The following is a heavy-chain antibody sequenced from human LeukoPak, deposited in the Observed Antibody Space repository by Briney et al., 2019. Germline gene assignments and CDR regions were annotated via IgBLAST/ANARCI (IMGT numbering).Heavy chain of an antibody. J-gene: IGHJ5*02. D-gene: IGHD3-3*01. V-gene: IGHV1-8*01. CDR1: GYTFTSHD. CDR3: ARSRDDFWSGYLNWFDP. Sequence: ASVKVSCKASGYTFTSHDINWVRQATGQGLEWMGWMNPNSGNTGYAQKFQGRVTITADESTSTAYMELSSLRSEDTAVYYCARSRDDFWSGYLNWFDPWGQGTLVTVSS. CDR2: MNPNSGNT.